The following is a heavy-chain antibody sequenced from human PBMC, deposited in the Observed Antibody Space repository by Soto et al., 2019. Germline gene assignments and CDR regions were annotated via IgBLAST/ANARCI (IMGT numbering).Heavy chain of an antibody. CDR3: AKNYAAWNYGTYYYGMDV. CDR1: GFTFSSYA. D-gene: IGHD1-7*01. CDR2: ISGSGGST. Sequence: EVQLLESGGGLVQPGGSLRLSCAASGFTFSSYAMSWVRQAPGKGLEWVSAISGSGGSTYYADSVKGRFTISRDNSKNTLYLQMNSLRAEDTAVYYCAKNYAAWNYGTYYYGMDVWGQGTTVTVSS. V-gene: IGHV3-23*01. J-gene: IGHJ6*02.